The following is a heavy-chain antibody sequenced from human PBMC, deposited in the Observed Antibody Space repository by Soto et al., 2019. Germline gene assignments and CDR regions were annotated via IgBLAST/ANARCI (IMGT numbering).Heavy chain of an antibody. CDR2: ISSSSSYT. V-gene: IGHV3-11*06. CDR1: GFTFSDYY. J-gene: IGHJ5*02. CDR3: ARDGAARARWFDP. Sequence: GGSLRLSCAASGFTFSDYYMSWIRQAPGKGLEWVSYISSSSSYTNYADSVKGRFTISRDNAKNSLYLQMNSLRAEDTAVYYCARDGAARARWFDPWGQGTLVTVSS. D-gene: IGHD6-6*01.